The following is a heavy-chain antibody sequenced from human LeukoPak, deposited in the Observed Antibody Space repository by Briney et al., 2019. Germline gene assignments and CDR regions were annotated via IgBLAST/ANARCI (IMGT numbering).Heavy chain of an antibody. CDR2: IYYSGRT. J-gene: IGHJ1*01. D-gene: IGHD3-22*01. CDR3: ARRRYYDGSGYLE. Sequence: SETLSLTCSVSGDSVSRSDSYWDWIRQPPGKGLEWIGTIYYSGRTYYSPSPKSRVTVSVDPSNNQFSLNLRSVTAADTALYYCARRRYYDGSGYLEWGQGTLLSVSS. CDR1: GDSVSRSDSY. V-gene: IGHV4-39*01.